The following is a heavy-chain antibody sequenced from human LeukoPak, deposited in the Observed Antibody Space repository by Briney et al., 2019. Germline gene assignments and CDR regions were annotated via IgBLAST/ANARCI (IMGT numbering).Heavy chain of an antibody. J-gene: IGHJ5*02. CDR2: ISWNSVSI. Sequence: GGSLRLSCAASGFTFDDYAMHWVRHAPGKGLEWVSGISWNSVSIGYADSVKGRFTISRDNAKNSLYLQMNSLRAEDTALYYCAKAHLAMVRGVVSWFDPWGQGTLVTVSS. CDR1: GFTFDDYA. CDR3: AKAHLAMVRGVVSWFDP. D-gene: IGHD3-10*01. V-gene: IGHV3-9*01.